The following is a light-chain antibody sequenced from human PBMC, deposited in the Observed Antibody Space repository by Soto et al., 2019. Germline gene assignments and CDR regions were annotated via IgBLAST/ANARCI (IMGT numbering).Light chain of an antibody. V-gene: IGKV1-39*01. CDR2: AAS. CDR1: QRITNL. Sequence: DIQLTQSPSSLTASVGDSVTITCRASQRITNLLHWYQQKPGKAPKLLIFAASNLQSGVPSRFSGSGSGTNFTLSLNSLQPEDFATYYCQQGYSNPWTFGQGTKVDIK. CDR3: QQGYSNPWT. J-gene: IGKJ1*01.